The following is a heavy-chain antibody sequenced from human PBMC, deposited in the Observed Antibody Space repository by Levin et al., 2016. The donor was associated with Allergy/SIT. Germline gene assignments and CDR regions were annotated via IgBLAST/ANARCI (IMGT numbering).Heavy chain of an antibody. Sequence: SETLSLTCAVYGGSFSGYYWSWIRQPPGKGLEWIGEINHSGSTNYNPSLKSRVTISVDTSKNQFSLKLSSVTAADTAVYYCASFAYCGGDCYSHYYYGMDVWGQGTTVTVSS. V-gene: IGHV4-34*01. CDR3: ASFAYCGGDCYSHYYYGMDV. D-gene: IGHD2-21*02. CDR1: GGSFSGYY. CDR2: INHSGST. J-gene: IGHJ6*02.